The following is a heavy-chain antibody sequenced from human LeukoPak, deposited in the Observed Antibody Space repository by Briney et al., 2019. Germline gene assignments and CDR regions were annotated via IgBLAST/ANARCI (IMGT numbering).Heavy chain of an antibody. CDR2: INTNTGNP. CDR1: GYTFDNYA. Sequence: ASVKVSCKTSGYTFDNYAINWVRQAPGQGLEWMGWINTNTGNPTNAQGFTGRFVFSLDTSVRTAYLQISSLKTEDTAVYYCARSRVLMVYATSPRDLQHWGQGTLVTVSS. J-gene: IGHJ1*01. CDR3: ARSRVLMVYATSPRDLQH. D-gene: IGHD2-8*01. V-gene: IGHV7-4-1*02.